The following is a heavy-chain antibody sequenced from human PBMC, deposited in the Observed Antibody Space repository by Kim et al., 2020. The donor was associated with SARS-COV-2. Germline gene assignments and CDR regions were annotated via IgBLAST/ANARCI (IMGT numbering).Heavy chain of an antibody. V-gene: IGHV1-18*04. D-gene: IGHD6-19*01. J-gene: IGHJ4*02. Sequence: ASVKVSCKASGYTFNDYCISWVRQAPGQGLEWMGWISVHKDDTKYAQKVQARVTLTKDTSTTTVYMELRTLRSDDTAVYYCMREIAVDGTSYSKRDYWGQ. CDR3: MREIAVDGTSYSKRDY. CDR1: GYTFNDYC. CDR2: ISVHKDDT.